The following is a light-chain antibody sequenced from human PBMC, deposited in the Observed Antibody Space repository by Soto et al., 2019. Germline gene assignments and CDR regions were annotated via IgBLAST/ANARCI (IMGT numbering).Light chain of an antibody. V-gene: IGKV3-20*01. J-gene: IGKJ1*01. CDR1: QSVSSSY. CDR2: GAS. CDR3: QQYGSL. Sequence: EIVLTQSPGTLSLSPGERATLSCRASQSVSSSYLAWYQQKPGQAPRLLIYGASSRATGIPGRFSGSGSGTAFTLTISRLEPEDFAVYYCQQYGSLFGQGTKVEIK.